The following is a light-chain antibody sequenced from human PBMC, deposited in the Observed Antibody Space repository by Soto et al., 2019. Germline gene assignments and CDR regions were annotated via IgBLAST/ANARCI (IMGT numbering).Light chain of an antibody. CDR1: QDISSW. J-gene: IGKJ2*01. CDR2: AAS. Sequence: DIQMTQSPSSVSASVGDRVTITCRASQDISSWLGWYQQKPGKAPKLLIYAASSLKSGVPSRFRGSGSGTDFTITIIGLQPEDFATYYCHQGNSLPYTFGQGTKLEIK. V-gene: IGKV1-12*01. CDR3: HQGNSLPYT.